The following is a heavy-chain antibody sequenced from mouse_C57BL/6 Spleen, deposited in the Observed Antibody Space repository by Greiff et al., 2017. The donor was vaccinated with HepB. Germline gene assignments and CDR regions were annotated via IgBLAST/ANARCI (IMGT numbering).Heavy chain of an antibody. CDR3: ARRLAVYWYFDV. V-gene: IGHV1-81*01. J-gene: IGHJ1*03. Sequence: VQLQQSGAELARPGASVKLSCKASGYTFTSYGISWVKQRTGQGPEWIGEIYPRSGNTYYNEKFKGKATLTADKSSSTAYMELRSLTSEDSAVYFCARRLAVYWYFDVWGTGTTVTVSS. CDR2: IYPRSGNT. D-gene: IGHD3-3*01. CDR1: GYTFTSYG.